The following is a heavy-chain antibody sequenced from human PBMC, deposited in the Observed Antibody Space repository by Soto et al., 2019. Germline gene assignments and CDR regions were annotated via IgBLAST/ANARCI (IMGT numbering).Heavy chain of an antibody. J-gene: IGHJ6*02. CDR2: IHFSGTI. V-gene: IGHV4-34*01. CDR3: AREGYDILTGYPGGMDV. D-gene: IGHD3-9*01. Sequence: SETLSLTCDVYGGSSSDYYWSWIRQPPGKGLEWIGEIHFSGTINYNPSLMSRVTISIDTSKNQFSLELSSVTAADTAVYYCAREGYDILTGYPGGMDVWGQGTTVTVSS. CDR1: GGSSSDYY.